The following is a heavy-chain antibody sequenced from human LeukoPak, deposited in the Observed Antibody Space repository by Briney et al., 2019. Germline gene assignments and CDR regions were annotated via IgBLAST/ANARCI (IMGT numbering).Heavy chain of an antibody. CDR3: ARGPYSSRYGNYYMDV. D-gene: IGHD6-19*01. V-gene: IGHV4-39*07. Sequence: ASETLSLTCTVSGGSISSSSYYWGWIRQPPGKGLEWIGSIYYSGSTYYNPSLKSRVTISVDTSKNQFSLKLSSVTAADTAVYYCARGPYSSRYGNYYMDVWGKGTTVTVSS. CDR2: IYYSGST. J-gene: IGHJ6*03. CDR1: GGSISSSSYY.